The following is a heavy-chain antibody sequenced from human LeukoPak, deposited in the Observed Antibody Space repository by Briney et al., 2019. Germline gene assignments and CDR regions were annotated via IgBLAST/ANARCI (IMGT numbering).Heavy chain of an antibody. J-gene: IGHJ6*03. D-gene: IGHD3-9*01. CDR3: ARDAPVLRYFDWLLPRNYYYMDV. Sequence: GASVKVSCKASGGTFSSYAISWVRQAPGQGLEWMGGIIPIFGTANYAQKFQGRVTITADKSTSTAYMELSSLRSEDTAVYYCARDAPVLRYFDWLLPRNYYYMDVWGKGTTVTVSS. CDR1: GGTFSSYA. V-gene: IGHV1-69*06. CDR2: IIPIFGTA.